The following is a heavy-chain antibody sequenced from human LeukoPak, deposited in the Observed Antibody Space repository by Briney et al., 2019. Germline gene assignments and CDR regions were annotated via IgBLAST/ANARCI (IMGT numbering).Heavy chain of an antibody. J-gene: IGHJ5*02. CDR2: IIPIFGTA. Sequence: ASVKVSCKASGGTFSRYAVNWVRQAPGQGLEWMGGIIPIFGTANYAQKFQGRVTITADESTSTAYMELSSLRSEDTAVYYCAREALLWFGELNNWFDPWGQGTLVTVSS. V-gene: IGHV1-69*01. D-gene: IGHD3-10*01. CDR3: AREALLWFGELNNWFDP. CDR1: GGTFSRYA.